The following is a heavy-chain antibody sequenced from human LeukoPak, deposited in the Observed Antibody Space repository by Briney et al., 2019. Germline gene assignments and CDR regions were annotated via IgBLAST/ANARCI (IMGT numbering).Heavy chain of an antibody. CDR2: INHSGST. CDR1: GGSFSGYY. V-gene: IGHV4-34*01. J-gene: IGHJ4*02. CDR3: ARHADSFDVFDY. D-gene: IGHD5/OR15-5a*01. Sequence: SETLSLTCAVYGGSFSGYYWSWIRQPPGKGLEWIGEINHSGSTNYNPSLKSRVTISVDTSKNQFSLKLSSVTAADTAVYYCARHADSFDVFDYWGQGTLVTVSS.